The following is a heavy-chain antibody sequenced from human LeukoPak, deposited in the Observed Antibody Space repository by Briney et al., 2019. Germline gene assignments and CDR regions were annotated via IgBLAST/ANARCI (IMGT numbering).Heavy chain of an antibody. CDR3: ARVGYCSHGSCLRLDWYFDL. J-gene: IGHJ2*01. Sequence: PSETLSLTCAVYGGSFSGYYWSWIRQPPGKGLEWLGEINHSGSTNYNPSLKSRVTISVDTSKNQFSLKLSSVTAADTAVYYCARVGYCSHGSCLRLDWYFDLWGRGTLVTVSS. CDR2: INHSGST. V-gene: IGHV4-34*01. D-gene: IGHD2-15*01. CDR1: GGSFSGYY.